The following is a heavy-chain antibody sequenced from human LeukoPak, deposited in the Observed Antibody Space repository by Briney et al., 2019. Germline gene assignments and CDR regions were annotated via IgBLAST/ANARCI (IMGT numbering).Heavy chain of an antibody. CDR2: LHPNNGAT. CDR1: GYTFTGSGWY. D-gene: IGHD3-10*01. V-gene: IGHV1-2*02. Sequence: ASVKVSCKASGYTFTGSGWYLYWLRQAPGQGLECMGWLHPNNGATGYAQKFQGRVAMTTDTPISTAYMELSRLRPDDTAIYYCARDGPAQMVDFDYWGQGTLVTVSS. J-gene: IGHJ4*02. CDR3: ARDGPAQMVDFDY.